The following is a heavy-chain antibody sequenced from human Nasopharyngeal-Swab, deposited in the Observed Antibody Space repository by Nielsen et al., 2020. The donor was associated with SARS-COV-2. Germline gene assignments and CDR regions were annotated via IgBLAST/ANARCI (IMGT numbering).Heavy chain of an antibody. Sequence: VRQAPWKGLEWVAVISYDGSNKYYADSVKGRFTISRDNSKNTLYLQMNSLRAEDTAVYYCARTDSSGYYPVTYYYYGMDVWGQGTTVTVSS. J-gene: IGHJ6*02. D-gene: IGHD3-22*01. CDR3: ARTDSSGYYPVTYYYYGMDV. V-gene: IGHV3-30-3*01. CDR2: ISYDGSNK.